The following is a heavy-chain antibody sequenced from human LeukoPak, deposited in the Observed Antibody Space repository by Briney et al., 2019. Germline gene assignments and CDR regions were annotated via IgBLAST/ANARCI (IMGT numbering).Heavy chain of an antibody. CDR1: GGSVSISSYY. Sequence: SETLSLTCPVSGGSVSISSYYWGWFRQPPGMALEWIGTSHYSRSPYYNPSLKSRVTISVDTAKNQFSLNLRSVTAADTAVYYCARRREYQTSDYWGQGTLVTVSS. CDR3: ARRREYQTSDY. D-gene: IGHD2-2*01. V-gene: IGHV4-39*01. J-gene: IGHJ4*02. CDR2: SHYSRSP.